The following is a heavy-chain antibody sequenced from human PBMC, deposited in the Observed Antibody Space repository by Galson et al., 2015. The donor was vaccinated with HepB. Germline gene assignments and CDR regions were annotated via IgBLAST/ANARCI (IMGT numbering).Heavy chain of an antibody. J-gene: IGHJ4*02. CDR1: GFTFSSYE. V-gene: IGHV3-48*03. D-gene: IGHD3-22*01. CDR2: ISSCGSTI. Sequence: SLRLSCAASGFTFSSYEMNWVRQAPGKGLEWVSYISSCGSTIYYADSVKGRFTISRDNAKNSLYLQMNSLRAEDTAVYYCARVPYYYDSSGFDYWGQGTLVTVSS. CDR3: ARVPYYYDSSGFDY.